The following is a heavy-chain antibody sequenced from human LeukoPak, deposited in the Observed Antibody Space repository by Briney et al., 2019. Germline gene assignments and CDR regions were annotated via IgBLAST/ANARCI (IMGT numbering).Heavy chain of an antibody. Sequence: GGSPRLSCTSSGFTLGDHAMTCVRQVPRKGRECGGFIRSNAYRGTTEYPASVKGRFTISRDDSKNVVYLQMNGLKSEDTAVYYCSRGPIQLWVHNGMDVWGQGTTVTVSS. CDR1: GFTLGDHA. V-gene: IGHV3-49*04. J-gene: IGHJ6*02. CDR3: SRGPIQLWVHNGMDV. CDR2: IRSNAYRGTT. D-gene: IGHD5-24*01.